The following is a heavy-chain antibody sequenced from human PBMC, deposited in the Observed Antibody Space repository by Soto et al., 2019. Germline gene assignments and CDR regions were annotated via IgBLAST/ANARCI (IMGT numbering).Heavy chain of an antibody. CDR2: INPSGGST. CDR3: ARGTLAYCGGDCSSHAFDI. D-gene: IGHD2-21*01. CDR1: GYTFTSYY. J-gene: IGHJ3*02. Sequence: GASVKVSCKASGYTFTSYYMHWVRQAPGQGLEWMGIINPSGGSTSYAQKFQGRVTMTRDTSTSTVYMELSSLRSEDTAVYYCARGTLAYCGGDCSSHAFDIWGQGTMVTVSS. V-gene: IGHV1-46*03.